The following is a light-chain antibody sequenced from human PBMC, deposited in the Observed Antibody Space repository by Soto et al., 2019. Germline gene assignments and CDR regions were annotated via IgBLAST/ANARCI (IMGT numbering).Light chain of an antibody. J-gene: IGLJ3*02. V-gene: IGLV2-8*01. CDR1: SSDVGAYNY. CDR3: TSYAGSNIWV. Sequence: QSALTQPPSASGSPGQSVTISCTGTSSDVGAYNYVSWYQQYPGKAPKLMIYEVNKRPSGVPDRFSGSKSGKTSSLTVSGXXPXXXADYHCTSYAGSNIWVFGGGTKLTVL. CDR2: EVN.